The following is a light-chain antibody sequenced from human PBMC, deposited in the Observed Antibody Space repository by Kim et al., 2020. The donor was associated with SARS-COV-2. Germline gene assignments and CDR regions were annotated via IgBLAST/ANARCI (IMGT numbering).Light chain of an antibody. Sequence: RVTISCTGSSSNIGAGYDVHWYQQLPGTAPKLLIYGNANRPSGVPDRFSGSKSGTSASLAITGLQAEDEAVYYCQSYDSSLSVWLFRGGTKLTVL. V-gene: IGLV1-40*01. CDR3: QSYDSSLSVWL. CDR2: GNA. CDR1: SSNIGAGYD. J-gene: IGLJ3*02.